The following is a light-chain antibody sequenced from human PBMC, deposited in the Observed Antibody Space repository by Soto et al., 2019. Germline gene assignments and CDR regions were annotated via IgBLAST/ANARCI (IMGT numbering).Light chain of an antibody. CDR2: EGS. J-gene: IGLJ2*01. V-gene: IGLV2-23*01. CDR1: SSDVGSYDL. CDR3: CSYAGSSTLV. Sequence: QSALTQPASVSGSPGQSITISCTGTSSDVGSYDLVSWYQQQPGKAPKVMIYEGSKRHSGVSNRFSGSKSGNTASLTISGLQAEDEADYYCCSYAGSSTLVFGGETKVTVL.